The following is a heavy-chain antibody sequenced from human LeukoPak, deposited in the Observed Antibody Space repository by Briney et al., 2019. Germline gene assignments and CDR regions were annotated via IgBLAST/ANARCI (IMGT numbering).Heavy chain of an antibody. CDR2: IYPRDGST. J-gene: IGHJ4*02. CDR3: ARDQEGFDY. V-gene: IGHV1-46*01. CDR1: GYTFTNNY. Sequence: ASVKVSCKASGYTFTNNYLHWVRQAPGQGLEWMGMIYPRDGSTSYAQNFQGGVTVTRDTSTTTVHMELRGLRSEDTAVYYCARDQEGFDYWGQGTVVTVSS.